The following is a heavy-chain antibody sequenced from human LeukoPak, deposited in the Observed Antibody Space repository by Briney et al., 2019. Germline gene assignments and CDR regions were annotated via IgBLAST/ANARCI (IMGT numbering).Heavy chain of an antibody. Sequence: GGSLRLSCAASGFTFSSYAMSWVRQAPGKGLEWVSAISGSGGSTYYADSVKGRFTISRDNARNSLYLHMNSLRAEDTAVYYCARDYGGSSPFDYWGQGTLVTVSS. V-gene: IGHV3-23*01. CDR3: ARDYGGSSPFDY. CDR1: GFTFSSYA. CDR2: ISGSGGST. D-gene: IGHD4-23*01. J-gene: IGHJ4*02.